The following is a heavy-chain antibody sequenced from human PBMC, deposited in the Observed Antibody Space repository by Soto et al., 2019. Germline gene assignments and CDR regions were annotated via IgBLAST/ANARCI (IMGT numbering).Heavy chain of an antibody. CDR2: IYYTGST. CDR1: GGSVNSDNFY. D-gene: IGHD6-6*01. CDR3: AREFSNSPEAFDS. J-gene: IGHJ4*02. V-gene: IGHV4-61*01. Sequence: QVHLQESGPGQVKPSETLSLICTVSGGSVNSDNFYWSWIRQPPGRGLEWIGYIYYTGSTSYNPPQKRGVTISIDTSRNPFPLKLGSVTAADTAVYYCAREFSNSPEAFDSWGQGSLVTVSS.